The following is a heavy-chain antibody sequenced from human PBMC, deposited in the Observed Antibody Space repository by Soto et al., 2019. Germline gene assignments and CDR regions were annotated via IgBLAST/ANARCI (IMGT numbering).Heavy chain of an antibody. CDR1: GYSFSSYW. V-gene: IGHV5-51*01. CDR3: ASNSLTGYYNYYYSMDG. J-gene: IGHJ6*02. D-gene: IGHD3-9*01. CDR2: IYPDDSDT. Sequence: PGESLKISCKSSGYSFSSYWIAWVRLMPGKGLEWMGSIYPDDSDTKYSPSFQGQVTISADKSISAAYLQWSSLKASDTAIYYCASNSLTGYYNYYYSMDGWGQGTTVTVAS.